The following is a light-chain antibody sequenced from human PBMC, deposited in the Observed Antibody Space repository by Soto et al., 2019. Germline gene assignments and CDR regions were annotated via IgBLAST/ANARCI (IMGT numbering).Light chain of an antibody. CDR3: QQYNSYSLT. Sequence: DIHMTQSPSTLSAPVGDRVTITCRASQSISSWLAWYQQKPGKAPKLLIYKATSLESGVPSRFSGSGSGTEFTLTISSLQPDDFATHYCQQYNSYSLTFGQGTKVEIK. CDR1: QSISSW. CDR2: KAT. V-gene: IGKV1-5*03. J-gene: IGKJ1*01.